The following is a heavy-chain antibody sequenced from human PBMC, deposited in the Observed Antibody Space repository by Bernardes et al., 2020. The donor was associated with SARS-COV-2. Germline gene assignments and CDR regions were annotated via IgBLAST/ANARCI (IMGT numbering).Heavy chain of an antibody. J-gene: IGHJ4*02. CDR3: AKDDIRRLFGGPGFDS. V-gene: IGHV3-23*01. CDR2: ISGSGNTT. Sequence: GSLRLSCAASGFPFTKCDMSWVRQAPGKGLGWIPGISGSGNTTYHADSVKGRFTISRHNSRNILYLQMDSLRAEDTAVYYWAKDDIRRLFGGPGFDSWGQGTLVTVSS. D-gene: IGHD4-17*01. CDR1: GFPFTKCD.